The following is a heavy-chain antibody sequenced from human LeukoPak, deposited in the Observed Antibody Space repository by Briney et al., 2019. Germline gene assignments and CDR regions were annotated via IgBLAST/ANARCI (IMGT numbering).Heavy chain of an antibody. D-gene: IGHD7-27*01. Sequence: GGSLRPSCAASGFTFSSYGMHWVRQAPGKGLEWVAVISYDGSNKYYADSVKGRFTISRDNSKNTLYLQMNSLRAEDTAVYYCAKDAHLAGAFDYWGQGTLVTVSS. V-gene: IGHV3-30*18. J-gene: IGHJ4*02. CDR1: GFTFSSYG. CDR3: AKDAHLAGAFDY. CDR2: ISYDGSNK.